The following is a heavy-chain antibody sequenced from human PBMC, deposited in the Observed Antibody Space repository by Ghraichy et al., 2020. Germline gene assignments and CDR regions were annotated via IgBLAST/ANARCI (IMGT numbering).Heavy chain of an antibody. V-gene: IGHV3-7*01. CDR2: INQDGTEI. J-gene: IGHJ4*02. CDR1: GFTFRTCW. Sequence: GGSLRLSCAASGFTFRTCWMTWVRQAPGKGLEWVANINQDGTEIHYVDSVKGRFTISTDSARNSLYLQMNSLRAEDTAVYYCARAFRAESDWWADFLYWGQGVLVTVSS. D-gene: IGHD2-8*02. CDR3: ARAFRAESDWWADFLY.